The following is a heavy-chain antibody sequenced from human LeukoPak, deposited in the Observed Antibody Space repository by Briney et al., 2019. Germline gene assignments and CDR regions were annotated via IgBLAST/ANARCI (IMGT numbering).Heavy chain of an antibody. V-gene: IGHV1-69*05. Sequence: SVKVSCKASGYTFTGYYMHWVRQAPGQGLEWMGGIIPIFGTANYAQKFQGRVTITTDESTSTAYMELSSLRSEDTAVYYCARDLHYYYYDSSGYRSDAFDIWGQGTMVTVSS. J-gene: IGHJ3*02. D-gene: IGHD3-22*01. CDR1: GYTFTGYY. CDR2: IIPIFGTA. CDR3: ARDLHYYYYDSSGYRSDAFDI.